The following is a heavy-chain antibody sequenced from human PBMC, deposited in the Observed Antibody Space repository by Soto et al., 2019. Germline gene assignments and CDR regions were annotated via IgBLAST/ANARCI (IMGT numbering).Heavy chain of an antibody. Sequence: QVQLVESGGGLVKPGGSLRLSCAASGFTFSDYYMSWLRQAPGKGLEWVSYISSSGSTIYYADSVKGRFTISRDNAKNSLYLQMNSLRAEDTAVYYCARDNPPTVTTYNNWVDYWGQGTMVTVSS. D-gene: IGHD4-17*01. V-gene: IGHV3-11*01. CDR1: GFTFSDYY. J-gene: IGHJ4*02. CDR3: ARDNPPTVTTYNNWVDY. CDR2: ISSSGSTI.